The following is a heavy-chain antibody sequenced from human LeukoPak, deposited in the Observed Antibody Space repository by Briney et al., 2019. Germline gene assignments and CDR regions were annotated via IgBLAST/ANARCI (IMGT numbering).Heavy chain of an antibody. V-gene: IGHV1-2*02. CDR3: ARDGALYGSGSSRAPFDY. CDR1: GYTFTGYL. J-gene: IGHJ4*02. D-gene: IGHD3-10*01. Sequence: GASVKVSCKASGYTFTGYLMHWVRQVPGQGLEWMGWINPNSGGTNYAQKFQGRVTLTTDTSICAGQMELNRLRSDDTAVYFCARDGALYGSGSSRAPFDYWGQGTLVTVSS. CDR2: INPNSGGT.